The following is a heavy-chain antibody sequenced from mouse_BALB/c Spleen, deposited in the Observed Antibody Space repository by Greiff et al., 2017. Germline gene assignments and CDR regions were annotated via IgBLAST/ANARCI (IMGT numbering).Heavy chain of an antibody. J-gene: IGHJ3*01. D-gene: IGHD2-3*01. CDR3: ARTYDGYYGFAY. CDR1: GFYIKDYY. CDR2: FDPENGNT. V-gene: IGHV14-1*02. Sequence: VQLQQSGAELVRPGALVKLSCKASGFYIKDYYMHWVKQRPEQGLEWIGWFDPENGNTIYDPKFQGKASITADTSSNTAYLQLSSLTSEDTAVYYCARTYDGYYGFAYWGQGTLVTVSA.